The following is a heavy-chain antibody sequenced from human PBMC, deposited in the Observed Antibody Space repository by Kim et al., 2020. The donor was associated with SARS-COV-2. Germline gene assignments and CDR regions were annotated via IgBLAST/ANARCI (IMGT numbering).Heavy chain of an antibody. CDR2: IYYSGST. Sequence: SETLSLTCTVSGGSISSSSCYWGWIRQPPGKGLVWIGRIYYSGSTYYNLALKSPVTISGDTSKNQFTLKLGTVTAADTAVYYCARRDIVVVPADPANFDYWGQGTLVTVSS. J-gene: IGHJ4*02. CDR1: GGSISSSSCY. D-gene: IGHD2-2*01. CDR3: ARRDIVVVPADPANFDY. V-gene: IGHV4-39*01.